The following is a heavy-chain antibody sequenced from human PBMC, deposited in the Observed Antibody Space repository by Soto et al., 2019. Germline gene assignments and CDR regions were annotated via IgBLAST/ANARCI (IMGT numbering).Heavy chain of an antibody. V-gene: IGHV2-5*01. Sequence: SGPKLVTPKQTLTLNCTFCGFSLSTSGVGVGWIRQPPGKALEWLALISWNDDNRYSPSLKSRLTITKDTSKNQVVLTMTNMDPVDTATYYCAHSRGDPSNCYGSGSCLNWFGPLGQGTLVTVSS. J-gene: IGHJ5*02. CDR1: GFSLSTSGVG. D-gene: IGHD3-10*01. CDR3: AHSRGDPSNCYGSGSCLNWFGP. CDR2: ISWNDDN.